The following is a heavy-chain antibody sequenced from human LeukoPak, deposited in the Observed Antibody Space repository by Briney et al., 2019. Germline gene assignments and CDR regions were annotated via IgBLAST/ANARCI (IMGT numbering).Heavy chain of an antibody. V-gene: IGHV4-39*02. CDR2: IYYSGST. CDR1: GGSISSSSYY. CDR3: ARDPLDFFDY. J-gene: IGHJ4*02. Sequence: PSETLSLTCTVSGGSISSSSYYWGWIRQPPGKGLEWIGSIYYSGSTYYNPSLKSRVTISVDTSKNQFSLKLSSVTAADTAVYYCARDPLDFFDYWGQGTLVTVSS.